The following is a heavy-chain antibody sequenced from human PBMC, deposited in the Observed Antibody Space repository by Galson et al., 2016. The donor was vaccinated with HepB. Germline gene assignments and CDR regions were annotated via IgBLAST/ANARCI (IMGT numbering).Heavy chain of an antibody. D-gene: IGHD4-17*01. Sequence: SLRLSCAASGFSFSTHSMDWVRQAPGKGLEWVSYLSSSSSYISYADSVTGRFTISRDNAKNSLYLQLNSLTAEDTAVYYCAREPHDFGDYGVDYWGQGTLVTVSS. CDR2: LSSSSSYI. V-gene: IGHV3-21*01. CDR1: GFSFSTHS. J-gene: IGHJ4*02. CDR3: AREPHDFGDYGVDY.